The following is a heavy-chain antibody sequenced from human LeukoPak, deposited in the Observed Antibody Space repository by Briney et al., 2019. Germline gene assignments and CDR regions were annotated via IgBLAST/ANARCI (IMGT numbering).Heavy chain of an antibody. J-gene: IGHJ4*02. CDR3: ARGYCSSTSCYNDY. V-gene: IGHV3-30*04. CDR1: GFTVGNWA. Sequence: GRSLRLSCAASGFTVGNWAIHWVRQAPGKGLEWVAAISYDGSNKFYADSVKGRFTISRDNSKNSLDLQMNSLRAEDTAVYYCARGYCSSTSCYNDYWGQGTLVTVSS. CDR2: ISYDGSNK. D-gene: IGHD2-2*02.